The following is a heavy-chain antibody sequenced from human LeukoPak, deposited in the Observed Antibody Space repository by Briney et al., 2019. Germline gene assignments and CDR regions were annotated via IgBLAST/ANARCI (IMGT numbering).Heavy chain of an antibody. CDR2: INGDGSSR. V-gene: IGHV3-74*01. CDR1: GFTFSSYW. J-gene: IGHJ4*02. Sequence: GGSLRLSCAASGFTFSSYWMHWVRKPLGKGLVWVSRINGDGSSRIYADSVKGRFTISRDNAKNTVYLQMTSLRAEDTAVYYCARDQAVGSTRDSWGQGTLVTVSS. CDR3: ARDQAVGSTRDS. D-gene: IGHD5/OR15-5a*01.